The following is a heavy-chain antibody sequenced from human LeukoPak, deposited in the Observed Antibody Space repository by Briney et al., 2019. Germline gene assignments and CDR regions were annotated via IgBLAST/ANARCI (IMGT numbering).Heavy chain of an antibody. CDR2: IIPILGIA. CDR3: ARDLQEYYYDSSGFWN. J-gene: IGHJ4*02. Sequence: SVKVSCKASGGTFSSYTISWVRQAPGYGLECMGRIIPILGIANYAQKFQGRVTITADKSTSTAYMELSSLRSEDTAVYYCARDLQEYYYDSSGFWNWGQGTLVTVCS. V-gene: IGHV1-69*04. D-gene: IGHD3-22*01. CDR1: GGTFSSYT.